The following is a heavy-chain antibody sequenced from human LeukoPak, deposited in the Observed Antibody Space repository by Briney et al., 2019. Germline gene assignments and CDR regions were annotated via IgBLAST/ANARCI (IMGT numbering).Heavy chain of an antibody. CDR2: ISGSAIIT. D-gene: IGHD1-26*01. CDR3: AKGKEVGATLTPFGY. J-gene: IGHJ4*02. CDR1: GFTFSSYA. V-gene: IGHV3-23*01. Sequence: GGSLRLSCAASGFTFSSYAMSWVRQAPGQGLEWVSTISGSAIITYYADSVKGRFTISRDNSKNTLYLQMNSLRAEDTAVYYCAKGKEVGATLTPFGYWGQGTLVTVSS.